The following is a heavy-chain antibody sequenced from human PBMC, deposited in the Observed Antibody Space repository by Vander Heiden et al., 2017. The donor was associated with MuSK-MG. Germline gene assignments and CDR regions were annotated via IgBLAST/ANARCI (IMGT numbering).Heavy chain of an antibody. V-gene: IGHV3-72*01. CDR1: GFTFSDHY. CDR2: SRNKVNSYST. Sequence: EVQLVESGGGLVQPGGSLRLSCAVSGFTFSDHYMDWVRQAPGKGLEWVSRSRNKVNSYSTEYAASVKGRFSISRDDSKNSLHLQMNSLETEDTAVYYCVRVSRECYMDVWGKGTTVTVSS. D-gene: IGHD2-21*01. CDR3: VRVSRECYMDV. J-gene: IGHJ6*03.